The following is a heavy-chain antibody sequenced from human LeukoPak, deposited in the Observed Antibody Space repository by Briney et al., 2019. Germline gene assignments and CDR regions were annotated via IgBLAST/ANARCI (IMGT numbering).Heavy chain of an antibody. CDR1: GYTFTTTYG. D-gene: IGHD3-22*01. CDR3: ARDLSRGSGYFGTY. CDR2: ISGENGDT. V-gene: IGHV1-18*01. J-gene: IGHJ4*02. Sequence: VASVKASCKTSGYTFTTTYGISWVRQAPGQGLEWMGWISGENGDTNYAQRFQGRVTMTTDTSTSTAYMELRSLTSDDTAVYYCARDLSRGSGYFGTYWGQGTLVTVSS.